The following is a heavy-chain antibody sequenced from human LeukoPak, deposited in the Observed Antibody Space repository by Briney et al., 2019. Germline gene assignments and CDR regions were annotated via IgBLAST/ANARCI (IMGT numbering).Heavy chain of an antibody. J-gene: IGHJ4*02. Sequence: SETLFLTCTVSGGSISTHYWSWIRQSPGKGLEWIGYIYYSGSTDYNPSLKSRVTISLDKSKNQFSLKLSSVNAADTAVYYCARDAASYFDYWGQGALVTVS. CDR1: GGSISTHY. D-gene: IGHD6-13*01. CDR3: ARDAASYFDY. V-gene: IGHV4-59*11. CDR2: IYYSGST.